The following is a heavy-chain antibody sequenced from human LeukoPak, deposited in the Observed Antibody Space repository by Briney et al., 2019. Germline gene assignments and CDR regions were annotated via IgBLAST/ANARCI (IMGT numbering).Heavy chain of an antibody. J-gene: IGHJ5*02. CDR1: GYTFITYY. Sequence: ASVKVPCKASGYTFITYYIHWVRQATGQGLEWMGIINPNGGTTSYAQKFQGRVTMTRDTSTSTVYMELSSLRSDDTAMYYCARESPPNWFDPWGQGTLVTVSS. CDR2: INPNGGTT. CDR3: ARESPPNWFDP. V-gene: IGHV1-46*01.